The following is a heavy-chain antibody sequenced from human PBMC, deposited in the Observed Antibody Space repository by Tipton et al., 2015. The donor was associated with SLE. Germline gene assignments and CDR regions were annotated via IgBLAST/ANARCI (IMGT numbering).Heavy chain of an antibody. J-gene: IGHJ3*02. CDR1: GGSISSYY. V-gene: IGHV4-4*07. Sequence: TLSLTCTVSGGSISSYYWSWIRQPAGKGLEWFGRIYTSGSTNYNPSPKSRVTMSVDTSKNQFSLKLSSVTAADTAVYYCARDRVVVNAFDIWGQGTMVTVSS. CDR3: ARDRVVVNAFDI. D-gene: IGHD3-22*01. CDR2: IYTSGST.